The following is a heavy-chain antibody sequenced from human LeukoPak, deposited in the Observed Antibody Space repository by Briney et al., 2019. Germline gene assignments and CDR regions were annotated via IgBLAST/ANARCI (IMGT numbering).Heavy chain of an antibody. CDR1: GFTFDDYA. V-gene: IGHV3-9*01. CDR3: AKDMGIAVAGPVHYYGMDV. Sequence: AGGSLRLSCAASGFTFDDYAMHWVRQAPGKGLEWVSGISWNSGSIGYADSVKGRFTTSRDNAKNSLYLQMNSLRAEDTALYYCAKDMGIAVAGPVHYYGMDVWGQGTTVTVSS. CDR2: ISWNSGSI. J-gene: IGHJ6*02. D-gene: IGHD6-19*01.